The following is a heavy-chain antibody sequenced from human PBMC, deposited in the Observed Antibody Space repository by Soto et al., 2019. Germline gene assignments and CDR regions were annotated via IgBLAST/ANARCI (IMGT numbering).Heavy chain of an antibody. J-gene: IGHJ4*02. CDR3: AQSSGWYRSFDY. CDR1: GFSLSTSGVG. Sequence: SGPTLVNPTQTLTLTCTFSGFSLSTSGVGVGWIRQPPGKALEWLALIYWDDDKRFSPSLKSRLSITKDTSKNQVVLTMTNMDPVDTATYYCAQSSGWYRSFDYWGLGTLVTISS. V-gene: IGHV2-5*02. CDR2: IYWDDDK. D-gene: IGHD6-13*01.